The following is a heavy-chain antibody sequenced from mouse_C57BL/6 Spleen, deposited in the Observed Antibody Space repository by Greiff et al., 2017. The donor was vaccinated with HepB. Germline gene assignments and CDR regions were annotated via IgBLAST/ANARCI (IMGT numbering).Heavy chain of an antibody. Sequence: EVQLQQSGPELVKPGASVKISCKASGYTFTDYYMNWVKQSHGKSLEWIGDINPNNGGTSYNQKFKGKATLTVDKSSSTAYMELRSLTSEDSAVYYCARELPTYAMDYWGQGPSVTVSS. J-gene: IGHJ4*01. V-gene: IGHV1-26*01. D-gene: IGHD2-1*01. CDR2: INPNNGGT. CDR1: GYTFTDYY. CDR3: ARELPTYAMDY.